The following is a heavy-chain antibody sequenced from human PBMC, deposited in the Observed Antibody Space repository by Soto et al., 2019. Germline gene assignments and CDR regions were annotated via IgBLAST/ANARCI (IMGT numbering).Heavy chain of an antibody. CDR3: IFFFQAEDGIRDVRSVSAFLLNRSSDL. V-gene: IGHV3-15*01. Sequence: KGLEWVGRIRSKTDGGTTDYAAPVKGRFTISRDDSKNTLYLQMKSLKTEDTAVYFCIFFFQAEDGIRDVRSVSAFLLNRSSDL. CDR2: IRSKTDGGTT. D-gene: IGHD3-10*02. J-gene: IGHJ2*01.